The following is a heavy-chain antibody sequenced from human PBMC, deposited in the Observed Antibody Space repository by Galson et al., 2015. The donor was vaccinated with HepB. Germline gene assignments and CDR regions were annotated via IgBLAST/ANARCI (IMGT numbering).Heavy chain of an antibody. Sequence: QSGAEVKKPGESLKISCKGSGYSFTSYWIGWVRQMPGKGLEWMGIIYPGDSDTRYSPSFQGQVTISADKSISTAYLQWSSLKASDTAMYYCATHIAVAGHGGAFDIRGQGTMVTVSS. CDR2: IYPGDSDT. CDR3: ATHIAVAGHGGAFDI. CDR1: GYSFTSYW. V-gene: IGHV5-51*03. D-gene: IGHD6-19*01. J-gene: IGHJ3*02.